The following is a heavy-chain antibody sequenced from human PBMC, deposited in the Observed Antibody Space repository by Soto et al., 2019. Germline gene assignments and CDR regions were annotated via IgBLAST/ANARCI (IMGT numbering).Heavy chain of an antibody. V-gene: IGHV3-15*01. CDR3: YWISYYYGMDV. CDR1: GFTFSNAW. J-gene: IGHJ6*02. CDR2: IKSKTDGGTT. D-gene: IGHD1-1*01. Sequence: EVQLVESGGGLVKPGGSLRLSCAASGFTFSNAWMSWVRQAPGKGLEWVGRIKSKTDGGTTDYAAPVKGRFTISRDDSKNTLYLQMNSLKTEDTAVYYCYWISYYYGMDVWGQGTTVTVSS.